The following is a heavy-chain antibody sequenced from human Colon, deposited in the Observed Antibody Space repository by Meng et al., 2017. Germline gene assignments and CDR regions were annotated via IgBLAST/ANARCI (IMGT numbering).Heavy chain of an antibody. J-gene: IGHJ5*02. CDR1: GGSVSSGDYY. Sequence: VRLQESAPGLVGPPGPLSLTWIVSGGSVSSGDYYWSWIRQPPGKGLEWLGYVYYTGNTNYNPSLKNRVTISLDTSNNQFSLKLTSMTAADAAIYYCARVNGDFDEAWFDPWGQGTLVTVSS. D-gene: IGHD2-21*02. V-gene: IGHV4-61*08. CDR2: VYYTGNT. CDR3: ARVNGDFDEAWFDP.